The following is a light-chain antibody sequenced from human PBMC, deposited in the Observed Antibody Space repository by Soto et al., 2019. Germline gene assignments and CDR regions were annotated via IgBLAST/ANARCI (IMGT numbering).Light chain of an antibody. Sequence: QAVVTEARSPIMSPGVQGMLNCGCSTGVLTSSHYPYRVQQKPGQAPRTLMYDTSNKHSWTPARFSGSLLGGKAALTLSGAQPEDEAEYYCLLSYSGAFYVVGTGTKVTVL. CDR2: DTS. V-gene: IGLV7-46*01. CDR1: TGVLTSSHY. J-gene: IGLJ1*01. CDR3: LLSYSGAFYV.